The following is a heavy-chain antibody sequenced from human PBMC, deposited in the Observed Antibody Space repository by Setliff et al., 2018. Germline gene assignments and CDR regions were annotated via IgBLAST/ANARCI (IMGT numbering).Heavy chain of an antibody. CDR3: ARQSWDYYYMDV. J-gene: IGHJ6*03. Sequence: SETLSLTCTVSGGSVTNNNYYWTWIRRHPRKGLEWLGYTSYSGTTHYNVALVNRLAISVDTSKSQFQFSLKVYLVTAADTAVYFCARQSWDYYYMDVWGKGTTVTV. CDR2: TSYSGTT. V-gene: IGHV4-31*03. CDR1: GGSVTNNNYY. D-gene: IGHD7-27*01.